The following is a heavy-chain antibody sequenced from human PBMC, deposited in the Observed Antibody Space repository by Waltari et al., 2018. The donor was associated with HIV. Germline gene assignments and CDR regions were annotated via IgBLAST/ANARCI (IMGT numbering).Heavy chain of an antibody. Sequence: VPLVESGGGSVQPGGSLRLSCVGSGCSFRSFWLTWVRQATGKGLKLVSKIKQDGREKNYVDSVAGRFSISRDNANNSLYLQLNSLRDEDTAVYYCARVYSSTTGRALDYWGQGTLVTVSS. V-gene: IGHV3-7*01. CDR3: ARVYSSTTGRALDY. J-gene: IGHJ4*02. D-gene: IGHD2-2*01. CDR2: IKQDGREK. CDR1: GCSFRSFW.